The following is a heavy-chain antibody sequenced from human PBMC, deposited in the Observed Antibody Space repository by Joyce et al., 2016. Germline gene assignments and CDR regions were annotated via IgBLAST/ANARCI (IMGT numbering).Heavy chain of an antibody. CDR2: IDRRGPT. CDR3: APHCDGNACYFRFDP. CDR1: DGSFSSRF. D-gene: IGHD2-15*01. V-gene: IGHV4-34*01. J-gene: IGHJ5*02. Sequence: QVQLQQWGTGLLKPSETLSLTCAADDGSFSSRFWSWIRQAPGQGLEWIGQIDRRGPTTCNPAFRSRVTISLDMPQNHLSLRLTSVTAADTAIYYCAPHCDGNACYFRFDPWGQGTLVTVSS.